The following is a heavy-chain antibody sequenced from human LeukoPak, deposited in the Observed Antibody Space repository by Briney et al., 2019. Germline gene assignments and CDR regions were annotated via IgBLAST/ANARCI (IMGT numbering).Heavy chain of an antibody. V-gene: IGHV1-2*02. CDR2: INPNSGGT. D-gene: IGHD3-22*01. CDR3: ARGGPVYASNGYYYFDY. CDR1: AYTFTGYY. J-gene: IGHJ4*02. Sequence: ASVKVTCKASAYTFTGYYMHWVRRAPGQGLEWMGWINPNSGGTNYAQKFQGRVTMTRDTSISTAYMELSRLRSDDTAVYYCARGGPVYASNGYYYFDYWGQGALVTVSS.